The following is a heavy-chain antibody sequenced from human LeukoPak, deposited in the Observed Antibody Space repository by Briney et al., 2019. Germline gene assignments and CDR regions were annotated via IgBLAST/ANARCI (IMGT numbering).Heavy chain of an antibody. V-gene: IGHV3-7*03. CDR3: ARSLPYGTTWYGRSDF. J-gene: IGHJ4*02. Sequence: GGSLRLSCAASGFTFSAYHINWVRQAPGKGLEWVANIRQDGDTKYYVDSVKGRFTISRDNAMNSLYLQMNSLRAEDTAIYYCARSLPYGTTWYGRSDFWGQGTLVTVSS. CDR2: IRQDGDTK. CDR1: GFTFSAYH. D-gene: IGHD6-13*01.